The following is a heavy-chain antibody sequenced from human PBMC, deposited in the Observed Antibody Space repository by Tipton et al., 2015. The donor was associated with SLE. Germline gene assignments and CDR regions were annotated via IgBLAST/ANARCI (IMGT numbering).Heavy chain of an antibody. D-gene: IGHD3-16*01. V-gene: IGHV4-39*07. J-gene: IGHJ4*02. CDR3: ARGGPRGVVDY. Sequence: TLSLTCTVSGGSISSSSYYWGWIRQPPGKGLEWIGSIYYSGSTYYNPSLKSRVIISVDTSKNQFSLRLSSVTAADTAVYYCARGGPRGVVDYWGQGTLVTVSS. CDR1: GGSISSSSYY. CDR2: IYYSGST.